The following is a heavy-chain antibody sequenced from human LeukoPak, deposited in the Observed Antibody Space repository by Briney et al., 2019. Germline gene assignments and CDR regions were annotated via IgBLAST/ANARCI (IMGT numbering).Heavy chain of an antibody. D-gene: IGHD6-13*01. CDR3: ARGPGIAAAGPNYYYYYMDV. CDR2: INPNSGGT. CDR1: GYTFTGYY. J-gene: IGHJ6*03. Sequence: ASVKVSCKASGYTFTGYYMHWVRQAPGQGLEWMGWINPNSGGTNYAQKFQGRVTMSRDMYISTAYMELGRLRSDDTAVYYCARGPGIAAAGPNYYYYYMDVWGKGTTVTVSS. V-gene: IGHV1-2*02.